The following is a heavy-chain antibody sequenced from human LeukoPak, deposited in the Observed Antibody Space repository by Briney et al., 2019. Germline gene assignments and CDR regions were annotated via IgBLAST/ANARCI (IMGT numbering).Heavy chain of an antibody. J-gene: IGHJ6*02. V-gene: IGHV5-51*01. CDR1: GYSFTGYW. CDR3: ARKVAVAGSTYYYYGMDV. CDR2: IYPGDSDT. Sequence: GESLKISCKGSGYSFTGYWIGWVRQMPGKGLEWMGIIYPGDSDTRYSPSFQGQVTISADKSISTAYLQWSSLKASDTAMYYCARKVAVAGSTYYYYGMDVWGQGTTVTVSS. D-gene: IGHD6-19*01.